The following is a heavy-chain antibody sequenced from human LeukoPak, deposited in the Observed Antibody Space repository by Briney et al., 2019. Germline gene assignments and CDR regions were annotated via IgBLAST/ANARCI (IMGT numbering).Heavy chain of an antibody. J-gene: IGHJ5*02. CDR3: ARGFWMTTVVTPLPWFDP. CDR2: IYYSGST. D-gene: IGHD4-17*01. V-gene: IGHV4-39*07. Sequence: SETLSLTCTVSGGSISSSSYYWGWIRQPPGKGLEWIGSIYYSGSTYYNPSLKSRVTISVDTSKNQFSLKLSSVTAADTAVYYCARGFWMTTVVTPLPWFDPWGQGTLVTVSS. CDR1: GGSISSSSYY.